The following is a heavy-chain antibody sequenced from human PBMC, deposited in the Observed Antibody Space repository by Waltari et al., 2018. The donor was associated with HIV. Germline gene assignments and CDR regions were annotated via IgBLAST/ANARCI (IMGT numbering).Heavy chain of an antibody. CDR2: SGGNGGSR. CDR1: GFTLRMYV. V-gene: IGHV3-23*04. D-gene: IGHD3-10*01. Sequence: EVQLVESGGGLVQPGESLRPSCAASGFTLRMYVMTWVRQAPGKGLQWVEESGGNGGSRYYTDAVKGRFTVGRDNSKKALYLQMDSLRAEDTAVYYCAKVPVLPTGREDYWGQGTLVTVSS. CDR3: AKVPVLPTGREDY. J-gene: IGHJ4*02.